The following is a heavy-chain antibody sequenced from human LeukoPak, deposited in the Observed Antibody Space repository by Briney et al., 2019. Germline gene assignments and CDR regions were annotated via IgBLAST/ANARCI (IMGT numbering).Heavy chain of an antibody. Sequence: GRSLRLSCAASGFTFSSYAMHWVRQAPGKGLEWVAVISYDGSNKYYADSVKGRFTIPRDNSKNTLYLQMNSLRAEDTAVYYCARDRAVATPLTYYYYYGMDVWGQGTTVTVSS. D-gene: IGHD5-12*01. J-gene: IGHJ6*02. CDR3: ARDRAVATPLTYYYYYGMDV. V-gene: IGHV3-30-3*01. CDR2: ISYDGSNK. CDR1: GFTFSSYA.